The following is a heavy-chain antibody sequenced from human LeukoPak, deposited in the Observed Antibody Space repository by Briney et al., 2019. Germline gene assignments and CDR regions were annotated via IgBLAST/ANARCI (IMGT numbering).Heavy chain of an antibody. D-gene: IGHD3-22*01. CDR2: INPSGGST. CDR3: ATGDSSGPFDY. Sequence: ASVKVSCKASGYTFTSYYMHWVRQAPGQGLEWMGIINPSGGSTSYAQKFQGRVTMTRDTSTSTVYMELSSLRADDTAVYYCATGDSSGPFDYWGQGTLVTVSS. CDR1: GYTFTSYY. J-gene: IGHJ4*02. V-gene: IGHV1-46*01.